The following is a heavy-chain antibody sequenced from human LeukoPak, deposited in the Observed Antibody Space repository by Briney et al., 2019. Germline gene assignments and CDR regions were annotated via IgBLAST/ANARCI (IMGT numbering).Heavy chain of an antibody. CDR1: GGSISNYY. V-gene: IGHV4-59*01. D-gene: IGHD1-26*01. CDR2: IYYTGNT. Sequence: PSETLSLTCTVSGGSISNYYWNWIRQPPGKGLEWIGYIYYTGNTSYNPSLKSRVTISVDTSKNQFSLKLSSVTAADTAVYYCAREGARWEPSFSAFDIWGQGTMVTVSS. J-gene: IGHJ3*02. CDR3: AREGARWEPSFSAFDI.